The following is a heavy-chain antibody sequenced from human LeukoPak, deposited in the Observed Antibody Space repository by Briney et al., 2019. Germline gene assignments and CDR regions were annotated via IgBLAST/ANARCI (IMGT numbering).Heavy chain of an antibody. V-gene: IGHV3-21*01. Sequence: GGSLRLSCAASGFTFSSYSMNWVRQAPGKGLEWVSAISSSSSHIFQEDSVKGRFTISRDNAKNSLYLQMNSLGAEDTAVYYCARGSVGATAWAFFDYWGQGTLVAVSS. CDR1: GFTFSSYS. D-gene: IGHD1-26*01. CDR3: ARGSVGATAWAFFDY. J-gene: IGHJ4*02. CDR2: ISSSSSHI.